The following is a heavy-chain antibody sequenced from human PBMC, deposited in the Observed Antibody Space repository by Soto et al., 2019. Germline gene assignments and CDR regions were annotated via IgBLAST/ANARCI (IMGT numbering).Heavy chain of an antibody. CDR1: GGSISSSSYY. D-gene: IGHD2-2*01. V-gene: IGHV4-39*01. J-gene: IGHJ4*02. Sequence: SETLSLTCTVSGGSISSSSYYWGWIRQPPGKGLEWIGSIYYSGSTYYNPSLKSRVTISVDTSKNQFSLKLSSVTAADTAVYYCARHLGGGDIVVVPAAMAFDYWGQGTLVTVSS. CDR3: ARHLGGGDIVVVPAAMAFDY. CDR2: IYYSGST.